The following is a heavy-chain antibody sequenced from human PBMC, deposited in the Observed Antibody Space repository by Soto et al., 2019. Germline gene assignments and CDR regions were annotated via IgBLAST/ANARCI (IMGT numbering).Heavy chain of an antibody. CDR1: GFTFSSYG. V-gene: IGHV3-33*01. D-gene: IGHD5-12*01. Sequence: PGGSLRLSCVASGFTFSSYGMHWVRQAPGKGLEWVAVIWYDGSNEYYAESVRGRFTVSRDNSKNTVYLQMNSLRVEDTAVYYCARSTFVDSRRATRAGYWGQGTLVTVSS. J-gene: IGHJ4*02. CDR3: ARSTFVDSRRATRAGY. CDR2: IWYDGSNE.